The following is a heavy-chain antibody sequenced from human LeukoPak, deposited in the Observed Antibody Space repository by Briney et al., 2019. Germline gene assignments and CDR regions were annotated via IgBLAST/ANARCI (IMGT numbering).Heavy chain of an antibody. CDR2: IYYSGST. V-gene: IGHV4-39*01. D-gene: IGHD1-14*01. Sequence: SETLSLTCTVSGVSISSTTYYWGWIRQPPGKGLEWIGSIYYSGSTYYNPSPKSRVTISVDTSKNQFSLKLSSVTAADTAVYYCANQYFDFWGQGALVTVSS. J-gene: IGHJ4*02. CDR3: ANQYFDF. CDR1: GVSISSTTYY.